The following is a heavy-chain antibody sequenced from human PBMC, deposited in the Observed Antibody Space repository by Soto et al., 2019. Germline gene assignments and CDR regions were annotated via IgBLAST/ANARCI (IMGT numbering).Heavy chain of an antibody. D-gene: IGHD6-6*01. J-gene: IGHJ4*02. CDR1: GFTFSSYG. V-gene: IGHV3-33*01. Sequence: QVQLVESGGGVVQPGRSLRLSCAASGFTFSSYGMHWVRQAPGKGLEWVAVIWYDGSNIYYADSVKGRFTISRDNSKNTLYLQMNSLRAEDTAVYYCARGIAVRPLDYWGQGPLVTVSS. CDR3: ARGIAVRPLDY. CDR2: IWYDGSNI.